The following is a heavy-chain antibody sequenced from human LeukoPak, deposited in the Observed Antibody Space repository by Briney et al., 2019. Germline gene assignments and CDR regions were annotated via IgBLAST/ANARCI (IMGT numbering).Heavy chain of an antibody. Sequence: SETLSLTCTVFGGSFSDHYWTWIRQPPGKGLEWIGEINHSRSTNYNPSLMSRVTISLDTCKNQFSLKLSSVTAADTAVYYCARHRGNYYGAFDIWGQGTMVTVSS. D-gene: IGHD1-7*01. CDR1: GGSFSDHY. V-gene: IGHV4-34*01. CDR2: INHSRST. CDR3: ARHRGNYYGAFDI. J-gene: IGHJ3*02.